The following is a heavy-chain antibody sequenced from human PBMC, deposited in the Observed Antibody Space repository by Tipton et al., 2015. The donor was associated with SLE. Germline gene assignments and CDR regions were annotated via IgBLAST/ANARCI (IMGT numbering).Heavy chain of an antibody. J-gene: IGHJ4*02. Sequence: TLSLTCTVSGGSISSHYWSWIRQPPGKGLEWIGYIYYSGSTNYNPSLKSRVTISVDTSKNQFSLKLSSVTAADTAVYYCARGVLERRFDFGYWGQGTLVTVSS. D-gene: IGHD1-1*01. V-gene: IGHV4-59*11. CDR2: IYYSGST. CDR3: ARGVLERRFDFGY. CDR1: GGSISSHY.